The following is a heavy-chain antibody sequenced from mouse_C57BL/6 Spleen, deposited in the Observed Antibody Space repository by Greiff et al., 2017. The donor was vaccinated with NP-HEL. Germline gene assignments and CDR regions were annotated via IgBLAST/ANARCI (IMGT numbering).Heavy chain of an antibody. CDR3: ARRDGYYFYAMDY. D-gene: IGHD2-3*01. V-gene: IGHV8-8*01. CDR1: GFSLSTFGMG. J-gene: IGHJ4*01. Sequence: QVTLKVSGPGILQPSQTLSLTCSFSGFSLSTFGMGVGWIRQPSGKGLEWLAHIWWDDDKYYNPALKSRLTISKDTSKNQVFLKLANVDTADTATYYCARRDGYYFYAMDYWGQGTSVTVSS. CDR2: IWWDDDK.